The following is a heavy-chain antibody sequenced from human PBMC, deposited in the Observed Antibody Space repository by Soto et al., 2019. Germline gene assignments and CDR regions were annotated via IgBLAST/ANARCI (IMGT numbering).Heavy chain of an antibody. J-gene: IGHJ4*02. D-gene: IGHD1-26*01. CDR3: ARDAAIVGATGGHFFDS. V-gene: IGHV3-30-3*01. CDR1: GFTFSSYA. CDR2: ISYDGSNK. Sequence: QVQLVESGGGVVQPGRSLRLSCAASGFTFSSYAMHWVRQAPGKGLEWVAVISYDGSNKYYADSVKGRFTISRDNSKNTLYLQMNSLRAEDTAVYYCARDAAIVGATGGHFFDSWGQGTLVTVSS.